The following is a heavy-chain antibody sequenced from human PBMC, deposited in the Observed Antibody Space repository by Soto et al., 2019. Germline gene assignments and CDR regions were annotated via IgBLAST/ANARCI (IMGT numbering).Heavy chain of an antibody. D-gene: IGHD2-2*01. Sequence: PGGSLRLSCAASGFTFSSYSMNWVRQAPGKGLEWVSYISSSSTIYYADSVKGRFTISRDNAKNSLYLQMNSLRAEDTAVYYCARTLHRSSTSCRFGWGAFDIWGQGTMVTVSS. CDR1: GFTFSSYS. CDR2: ISSSSTI. V-gene: IGHV3-48*01. CDR3: ARTLHRSSTSCRFGWGAFDI. J-gene: IGHJ3*02.